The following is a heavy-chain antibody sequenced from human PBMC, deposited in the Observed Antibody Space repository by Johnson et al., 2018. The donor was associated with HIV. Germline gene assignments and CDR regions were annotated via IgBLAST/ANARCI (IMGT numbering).Heavy chain of an antibody. CDR3: AKDLELSPGTARAVGGSFDI. J-gene: IGHJ3*02. D-gene: IGHD6-19*01. CDR2: ILYRGSNQ. V-gene: IGHV3-30*18. CDR1: GFTFSNYG. Sequence: QVQLVESGGGVVQPGGSLRLSCAASGFTFSNYGMHWVRQAPGKGLEWVAVILYRGSNQYYADSVKGRFTISRDNSKNTLYLQMNSLRAEDTAVYYCAKDLELSPGTARAVGGSFDIWGQGTMVTVSS.